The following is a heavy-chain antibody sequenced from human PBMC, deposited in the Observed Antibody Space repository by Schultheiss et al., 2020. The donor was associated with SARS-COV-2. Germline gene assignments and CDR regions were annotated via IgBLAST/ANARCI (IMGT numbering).Heavy chain of an antibody. V-gene: IGHV4-34*01. D-gene: IGHD2-2*01. CDR1: GGSFSGYY. CDR2: IYHSGST. CDR3: ASQSPKDIVVVRRAFDI. J-gene: IGHJ3*02. Sequence: SETLSLTCAVYGGSFSGYYWSWIRQPPGKGLEWIGEIYHSGSTNYNPSLKSRVTISVDTSKNQFSLKLSSVTAADTAVYYCASQSPKDIVVVRRAFDIWGQGTMVTVSS.